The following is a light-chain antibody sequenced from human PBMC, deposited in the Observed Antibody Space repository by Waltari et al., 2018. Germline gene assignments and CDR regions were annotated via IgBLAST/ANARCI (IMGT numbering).Light chain of an antibody. CDR1: QSVSSY. CDR2: DAS. Sequence: EIVLTQSPATLSLSPGEGATLSCRASQSVSSYLAWYQQKPGQAPRLLIYDASNRATGIPARFSGSGSGTDSTLTIGSLEPEDFAVYYCQQRSDWPLTFGGGTKVEIK. V-gene: IGKV3-11*01. CDR3: QQRSDWPLT. J-gene: IGKJ4*01.